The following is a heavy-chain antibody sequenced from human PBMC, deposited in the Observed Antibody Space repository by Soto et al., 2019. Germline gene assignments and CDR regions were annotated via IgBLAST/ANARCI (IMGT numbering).Heavy chain of an antibody. D-gene: IGHD1-1*01. CDR3: ARGTTTSAFSAMDV. CDR2: ISYDGDNK. Sequence: PGGSLRLSCAASGFTFNYHALNWVRQAPGKGLEWVAVISYDGDNKYIAESVKGRFTISRDNSKNTASLQMNSLRTEDTAMYFCARGTTTSAFSAMDVWGQGTTVTVSS. J-gene: IGHJ6*02. V-gene: IGHV3-30-3*01. CDR1: GFTFNYHA.